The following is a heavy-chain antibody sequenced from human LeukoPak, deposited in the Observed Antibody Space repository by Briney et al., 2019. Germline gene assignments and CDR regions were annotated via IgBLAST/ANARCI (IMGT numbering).Heavy chain of an antibody. CDR1: GVSISSGGYY. D-gene: IGHD4-11*01. V-gene: IGHV4-31*03. CDR3: ARGPVRDYSNY. Sequence: NPSETLSLTCTVSGVSISSGGYYWSWIRQHPGRGREWIDYIYYRGSISYNPSLKSRLTISLDTSNNQVYLKLSSVTAADTAVYYCARGPVRDYSNYWGQGTLVTVSS. J-gene: IGHJ4*02. CDR2: IYYRGSI.